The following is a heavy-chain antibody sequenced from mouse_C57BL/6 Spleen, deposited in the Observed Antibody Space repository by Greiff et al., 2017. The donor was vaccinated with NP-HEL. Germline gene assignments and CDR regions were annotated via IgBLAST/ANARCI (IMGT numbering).Heavy chain of an antibody. CDR2: ILPGSGST. CDR1: GYTFTGYW. Sequence: VQLQQSGAELMKPGASVKLSCKATGYTFTGYWIEWVKQRPGHGLEWIGEILPGSGSTNYNEKFKGKATFTADTSSNTAYMQLSSLTTEDSAIYYWASPLYYDYDESYYAMDYWGQGTSVTVSS. V-gene: IGHV1-9*01. CDR3: ASPLYYDYDESYYAMDY. D-gene: IGHD2-4*01. J-gene: IGHJ4*01.